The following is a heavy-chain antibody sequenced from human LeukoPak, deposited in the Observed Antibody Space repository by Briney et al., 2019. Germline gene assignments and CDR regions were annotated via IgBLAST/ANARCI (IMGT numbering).Heavy chain of an antibody. D-gene: IGHD6-19*01. J-gene: IGHJ6*02. Sequence: PSETLSLTCTVSGGSISSSNYSWGWIRQPPGKGLEWIGSIYYSGSTYYNPSLKSRVTKPVDTSKNQFSLKLSSVTAADTAVYYCARLTSFVSHSVAVLYFYYFGMDVWGQGTTVTVSS. CDR3: ARLTSFVSHSVAVLYFYYFGMDV. CDR1: GGSISSSNYS. V-gene: IGHV4-39*01. CDR2: IYYSGST.